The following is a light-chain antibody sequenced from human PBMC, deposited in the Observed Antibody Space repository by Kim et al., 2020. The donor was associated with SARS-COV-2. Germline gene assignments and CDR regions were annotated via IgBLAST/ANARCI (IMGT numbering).Light chain of an antibody. CDR3: QQRNEWPLT. CDR1: QSISSQ. J-gene: IGKJ4*01. Sequence: EIVLTQSLATLCLSPGERATLSCRASQSISSQIAWYQQKPGQAPRLVISDASNRATGIPARFSGSGSGTDFTLTISSLEPEDFAVYYCQQRNEWPLTFGAGTKVDIK. CDR2: DAS. V-gene: IGKV3-11*01.